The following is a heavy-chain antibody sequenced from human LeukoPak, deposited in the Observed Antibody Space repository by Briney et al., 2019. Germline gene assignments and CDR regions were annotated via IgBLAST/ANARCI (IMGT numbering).Heavy chain of an antibody. J-gene: IGHJ4*02. Sequence: GASVKVSCKASGYTFTTYYLHWVRQAPGQGLEWMGSINPSGASTNYAQKFQGRVTMTRDTSTSTVYMELSSLRSEDTAVYYCARDRDYDILTGPQYWGQGSLVAVSS. V-gene: IGHV1-46*01. D-gene: IGHD3-9*01. CDR3: ARDRDYDILTGPQY. CDR2: INPSGAST. CDR1: GYTFTTYY.